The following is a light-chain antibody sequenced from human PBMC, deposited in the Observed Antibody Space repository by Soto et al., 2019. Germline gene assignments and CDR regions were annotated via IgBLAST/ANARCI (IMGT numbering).Light chain of an antibody. V-gene: IGLV2-11*01. CDR1: SGDVGGYNF. J-gene: IGLJ3*02. Sequence: QSALTQPRSVSGSPGQPVTISCTGTSGDVGGYNFVSWYQQHPGKAPTLMIFDVSQRPSGVPDRFSGSKSGNTASLTISGLQADDEADYYCCSYGGSYTWVFGGGTKVTVL. CDR3: CSYGGSYTWV. CDR2: DVS.